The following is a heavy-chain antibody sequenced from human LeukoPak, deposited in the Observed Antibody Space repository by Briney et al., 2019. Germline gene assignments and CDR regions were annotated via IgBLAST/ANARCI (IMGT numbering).Heavy chain of an antibody. CDR2: ISRCGSPL. V-gene: IGHV3-11*04. CDR1: GFTLWVHY. CDR3: ASAFAPIWQQLVRANYCYYMDV. J-gene: IGHJ6*03. Sequence: GGPLRLSRALSGFTLWVHYMRCLRDARGGAVEECAYISRCGSPLYYADSVKGRHTISRHNDKNSLYLQMNSLRAEDTAVYYCASAFAPIWQQLVRANYCYYMDVWGKGTTVTVPS. D-gene: IGHD6-13*01.